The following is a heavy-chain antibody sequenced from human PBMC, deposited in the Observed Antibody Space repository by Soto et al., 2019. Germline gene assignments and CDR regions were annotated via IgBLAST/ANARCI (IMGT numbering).Heavy chain of an antibody. CDR2: ISSSSSTI. D-gene: IGHD3-10*01. CDR1: GFTFSSYG. V-gene: IGHV3-48*01. Sequence: GSLRLSCAASGFTFSSYGMNWVRQAPGKGLEWVSYISSSSSTIYYADSVKGRFTISRDNAKNSLYLQMNSLRAEDTAVYYCARDVSGSGSYYSDFAYWGQGTLVTVSS. J-gene: IGHJ4*02. CDR3: ARDVSGSGSYYSDFAY.